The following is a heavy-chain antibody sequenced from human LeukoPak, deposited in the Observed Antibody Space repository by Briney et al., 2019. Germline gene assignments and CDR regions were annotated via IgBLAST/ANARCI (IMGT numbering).Heavy chain of an antibody. J-gene: IGHJ3*02. CDR2: ISSSSSTI. V-gene: IGHV3-48*04. Sequence: PGGSLRLSCAASGFTFSSYSMNWVRQAPGKGPEWVSYISSSSSTIYYPDSVKGRLTISRDNAKNSLYLQMNSLRAEDTAVYYCARDHRSGSRDAFDIWGQGTMVTVSS. CDR3: ARDHRSGSRDAFDI. D-gene: IGHD1-26*01. CDR1: GFTFSSYS.